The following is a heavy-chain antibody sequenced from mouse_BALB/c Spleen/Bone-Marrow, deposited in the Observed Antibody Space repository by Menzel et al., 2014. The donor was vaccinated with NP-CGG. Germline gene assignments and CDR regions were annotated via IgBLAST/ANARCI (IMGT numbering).Heavy chain of an antibody. CDR3: ARPLNWDPYAMDY. CDR2: IYPGDGDT. J-gene: IGHJ4*01. Sequence: QVQLQQSGPELVKPGASVKISCKASGYAFSSSWMNWVKQRSGQGLEWIGRIYPGDGDTKYNGKFKGKATLTADKSSSTACMQLSSLTSVDSAVYFCARPLNWDPYAMDYWGQGTSVTVSS. V-gene: IGHV1-82*01. CDR1: GYAFSSSW. D-gene: IGHD4-1*02.